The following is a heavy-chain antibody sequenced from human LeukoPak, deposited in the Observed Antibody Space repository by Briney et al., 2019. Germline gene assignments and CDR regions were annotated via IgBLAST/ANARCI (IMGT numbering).Heavy chain of an antibody. CDR2: INQDGTEN. Sequence: HPGGSLRLSCEASGFTLSSHWMSWVRQAPGKGLEWLGNINQDGTENNSVGSVKGRFTISRDNSKNTLYLQMNSLRAEDTALYYCARLGAGIAGYFYYYYMDVWGKGTTVTVSS. D-gene: IGHD2-21*01. J-gene: IGHJ6*03. V-gene: IGHV3-7*03. CDR3: ARLGAGIAGYFYYYYMDV. CDR1: GFTLSSHW.